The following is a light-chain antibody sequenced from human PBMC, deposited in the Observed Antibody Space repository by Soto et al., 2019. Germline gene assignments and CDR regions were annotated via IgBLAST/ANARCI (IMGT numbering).Light chain of an antibody. CDR2: DVS. V-gene: IGLV2-14*01. J-gene: IGLJ1*01. Sequence: QSALTQPASVSGSPGQSITISCTGTSSDVGGYNYVSWYQQHPAKAPQLMIYDVSNRPAGVSNRFSGSKSGNTASLTISGLQAEDEADYYGSSDTSISTPPFGTGTKLTVL. CDR3: SSDTSISTPP. CDR1: SSDVGGYNY.